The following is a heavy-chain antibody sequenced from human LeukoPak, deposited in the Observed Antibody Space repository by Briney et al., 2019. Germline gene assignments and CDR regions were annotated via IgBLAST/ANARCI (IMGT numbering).Heavy chain of an antibody. D-gene: IGHD6-19*01. V-gene: IGHV3-30*03. J-gene: IGHJ4*02. Sequence: GGSLRLSCAASGFTFSSYGMHWVRQAPGKGLEWVAVISYDGSNKYYADSVKGRFTISRDNAKNSLYLQMNSLRAEDTAVYYCARGSSGWYPPIIDYWGQGTLVTVSS. CDR1: GFTFSSYG. CDR2: ISYDGSNK. CDR3: ARGSSGWYPPIIDY.